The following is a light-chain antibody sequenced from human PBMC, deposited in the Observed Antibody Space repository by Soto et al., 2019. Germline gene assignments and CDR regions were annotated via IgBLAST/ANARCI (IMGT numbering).Light chain of an antibody. CDR1: QDISNY. V-gene: IGKV1-33*01. CDR3: QQYDNLPPMLT. CDR2: DAS. Sequence: DIQMTQSPSSLSASVGDRVTITCQASQDISNYLNWYQQKPGKAPKLLIYDASNLETGVPSRFSGSGSGTDFTFTISSLQPEDIATYYCQQYDNLPPMLTFCGGTKVEIK. J-gene: IGKJ4*01.